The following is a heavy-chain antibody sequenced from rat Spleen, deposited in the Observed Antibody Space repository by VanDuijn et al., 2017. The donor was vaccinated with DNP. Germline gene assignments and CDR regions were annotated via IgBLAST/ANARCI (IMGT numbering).Heavy chain of an antibody. CDR2: IIYDGSHT. D-gene: IGHD1-2*01. Sequence: EVHLVESGGGVVQPGNSLKLSCVASGFTFSDSAMAWVRQSPKKGLEWVATIIYDGSHTFYRDSVQGRFTISRDNPKTTLYLQMDSLRSEDTATYYCATGYYSSSYFDYWGQGVMVTVSS. V-gene: IGHV5S10*01. CDR3: ATGYYSSSYFDY. J-gene: IGHJ2*01. CDR1: GFTFSDSA.